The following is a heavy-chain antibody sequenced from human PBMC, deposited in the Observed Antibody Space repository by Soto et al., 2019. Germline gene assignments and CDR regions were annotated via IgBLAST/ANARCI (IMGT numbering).Heavy chain of an antibody. CDR2: INHSGST. J-gene: IGHJ1*01. CDR1: GGSFSGYY. V-gene: IGHV4-34*01. D-gene: IGHD2-21*02. CDR3: ARRAYCGGDCYSEYFQH. Sequence: LEILSLTCAVYGGSFSGYYWSWIRQPPGKGLEWIGEINHSGSTNYNPSLKSRVTISVDTSKNQFSLKLSSVTAADTAVYYCARRAYCGGDCYSEYFQHWGQGTLVTVSS.